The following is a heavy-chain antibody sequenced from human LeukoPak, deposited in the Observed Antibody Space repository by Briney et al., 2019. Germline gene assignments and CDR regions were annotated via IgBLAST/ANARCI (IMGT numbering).Heavy chain of an antibody. J-gene: IGHJ4*02. CDR1: GGSISSSSYY. Sequence: SETLSLTCTVSGGSISSSSYYWGWIRQPPGKGLEWIGSIYYSGSTYYNPSLKSRVTISVDTSKNQFSLKLSSVTAADTAVYYCARDPSTGSGYSGYWGQGTLVTVSS. V-gene: IGHV4-39*07. D-gene: IGHD5-18*01. CDR2: IYYSGST. CDR3: ARDPSTGSGYSGY.